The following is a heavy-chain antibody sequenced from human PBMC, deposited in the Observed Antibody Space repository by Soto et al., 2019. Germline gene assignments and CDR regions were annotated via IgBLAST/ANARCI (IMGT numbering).Heavy chain of an antibody. CDR3: ARDCSGGSCYSDYYYYGMDV. CDR2: IIPIFGTA. CDR1: GGTLSSYA. V-gene: IGHV1-69*13. D-gene: IGHD2-15*01. J-gene: IGHJ6*02. Sequence: GASVKVSCKASGGTLSSYAISWVRQAPGQGLEWMGGIIPIFGTANYAQKFQGRVTITADESTSTAYMELSSLRSEDTAVYYCARDCSGGSCYSDYYYYGMDVWGQGTTVTVSS.